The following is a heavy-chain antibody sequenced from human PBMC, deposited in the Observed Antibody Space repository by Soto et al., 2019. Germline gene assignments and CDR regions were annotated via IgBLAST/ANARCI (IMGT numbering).Heavy chain of an antibody. V-gene: IGHV3-30-3*01. CDR2: ISYDGSNK. D-gene: IGHD6-6*01. CDR3: AREFSGSSFWFDP. J-gene: IGHJ5*02. Sequence: GGSLRLSCAASGFTFSSYAMHWVRQAPGKGLEWVAVISYDGSNKYYADSVKGRFTISRDNSKNTLYLQMNSLRAEDTAVYYCAREFSGSSFWFDPWGQGTLVTVSS. CDR1: GFTFSSYA.